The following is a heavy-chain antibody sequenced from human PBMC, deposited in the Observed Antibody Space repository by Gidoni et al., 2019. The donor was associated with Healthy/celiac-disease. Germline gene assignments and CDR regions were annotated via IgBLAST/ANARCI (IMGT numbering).Heavy chain of an antibody. CDR3: ARQGDYGDYLNWFDP. CDR1: GYSFTSYW. J-gene: IGHJ5*02. D-gene: IGHD4-17*01. CDR2: IDPSDSYT. V-gene: IGHV5-10-1*03. Sequence: EVQLVQSGAEVRKPGESLRISCKGSGYSFTSYWISWGRQMPGKGLEWMGRIDPSDSYTHYSPSFQGPVTISADKSISTAYLQWSSLKASDTAMYYCARQGDYGDYLNWFDPWGQGTLVTVSS.